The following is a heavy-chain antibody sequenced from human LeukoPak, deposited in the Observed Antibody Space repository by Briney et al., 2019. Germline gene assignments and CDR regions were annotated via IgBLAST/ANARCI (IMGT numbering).Heavy chain of an antibody. CDR3: AKEGFHPDSSAYPPHFDY. CDR1: GFTFSSCA. J-gene: IGHJ4*02. V-gene: IGHV3-23*01. D-gene: IGHD3-22*01. CDR2: IIGSGGGT. Sequence: GVSLRLSCAASGFTFSSCAMSWVRRAPGKGLEWGSAIIGSGGGTYCGDSVQGRFTISRDNSKNTLYLQMNSMRAEDTDVYYCAKEGFHPDSSAYPPHFDYWGQGTLVTVSS.